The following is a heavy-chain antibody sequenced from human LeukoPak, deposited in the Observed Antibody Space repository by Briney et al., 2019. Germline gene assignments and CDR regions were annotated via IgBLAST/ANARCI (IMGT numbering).Heavy chain of an antibody. J-gene: IGHJ4*02. D-gene: IGHD3-3*01. CDR1: GYIFTDYY. V-gene: IGHV1-2*02. Sequence: ASVKVSCKASGYIFTDYYIHWVRQAPGQGLEWMGWINPDSGGTNYEQEFQGRVTMTRDTSITTAYMELSRLTSDDTAVYYCARGRDNYDFWSGYYLDSWGQGTLVTVSS. CDR3: ARGRDNYDFWSGYYLDS. CDR2: INPDSGGT.